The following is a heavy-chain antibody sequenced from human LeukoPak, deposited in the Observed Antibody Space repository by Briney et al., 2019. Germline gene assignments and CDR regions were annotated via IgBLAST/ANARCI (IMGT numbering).Heavy chain of an antibody. CDR3: ARGGDYDILTGYPFDY. D-gene: IGHD3-9*01. CDR1: GYTFTGYY. Sequence: ASVKVSCKASGYTFTGYYLHWVRQAPGQGLEWMGWINPNSGGTNYAQKFQGRVTMTRDTSISTAYMELSRLRSDDTAVYYCARGGDYDILTGYPFDYWGQGTLVTVSS. J-gene: IGHJ4*02. V-gene: IGHV1-2*02. CDR2: INPNSGGT.